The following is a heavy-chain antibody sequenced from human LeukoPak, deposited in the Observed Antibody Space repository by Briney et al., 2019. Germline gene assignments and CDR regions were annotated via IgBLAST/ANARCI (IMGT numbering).Heavy chain of an antibody. D-gene: IGHD2-15*01. CDR1: GYSISSGYY. CDR2: IYHSGST. CDR3: ARGGPRGQDY. V-gene: IGHV4-38-2*02. Sequence: SETLSLTCTVSGYSISSGYYWGWIRQPPGQGLEWIGSIYHSGSTYYNPSLKSRVTISVDTSKNQFSLKLSSVTAADTAVYYCARGGPRGQDYWGQGTLVTVSS. J-gene: IGHJ4*02.